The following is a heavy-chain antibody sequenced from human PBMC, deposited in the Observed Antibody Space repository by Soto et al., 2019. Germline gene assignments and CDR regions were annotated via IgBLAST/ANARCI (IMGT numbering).Heavy chain of an antibody. CDR1: GFTFSDSI. Sequence: GGSLRLSCVASGFTFSDSIVHWVRQASGKGLEWIGRITSKTRNYATAYAASVKGKFIISRDDSKDTVYLQMNSLEVEDTAVYFCTRLGDTGVVTSAFDYWGRGALVTVSS. CDR3: TRLGDTGVVTSAFDY. J-gene: IGHJ4*02. CDR2: ITSKTRNYAT. V-gene: IGHV3-73*01. D-gene: IGHD5-18*01.